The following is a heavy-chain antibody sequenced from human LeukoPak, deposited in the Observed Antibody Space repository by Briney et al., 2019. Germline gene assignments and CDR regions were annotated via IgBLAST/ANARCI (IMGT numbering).Heavy chain of an antibody. CDR3: ARDPTSYYSYYMDV. CDR2: ISSSGSTV. V-gene: IGHV3-48*03. J-gene: IGHJ6*03. CDR1: EFTLNNYD. Sequence: GGSLRLSCEASEFTLNNYDMNWVRQAPGKGLEWVSYISSSGSTVYYADSVKGRFTISRDNAKNSLYLQMISLRTEDTAVYYCARDPTSYYSYYMDVWGKGTTVTISS.